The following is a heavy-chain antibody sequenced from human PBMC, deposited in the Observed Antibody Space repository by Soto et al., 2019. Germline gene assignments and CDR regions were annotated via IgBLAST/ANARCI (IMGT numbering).Heavy chain of an antibody. CDR1: GFTFISYW. V-gene: IGHV3-7*01. Sequence: GWSLRLACASSGFTFISYWMSWVRQAPGKGLEWVANIKQDGSEKYYVDSVKGRFTISRDNAKNSLYLQMNSLRAEDTAVYYCARDGTAIVATIYYYYYGMDVWGQGTTVTVSS. J-gene: IGHJ6*02. D-gene: IGHD5-12*01. CDR3: ARDGTAIVATIYYYYYGMDV. CDR2: IKQDGSEK.